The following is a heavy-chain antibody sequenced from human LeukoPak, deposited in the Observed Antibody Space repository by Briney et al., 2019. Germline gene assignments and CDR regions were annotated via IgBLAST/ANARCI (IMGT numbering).Heavy chain of an antibody. Sequence: PGRSLRLSCAASGFTFSSYGMHWVRQAPGKGLEWVAVISYDGSNKYYADSVKGRFTISRDNSKNTLYLQMNSLRAEDTAVYYCARDQYYYGSGSYYHLDYWGQGTLVTVSS. V-gene: IGHV3-30*19. CDR1: GFTFSSYG. J-gene: IGHJ4*02. CDR3: ARDQYYYGSGSYYHLDY. CDR2: ISYDGSNK. D-gene: IGHD3-10*01.